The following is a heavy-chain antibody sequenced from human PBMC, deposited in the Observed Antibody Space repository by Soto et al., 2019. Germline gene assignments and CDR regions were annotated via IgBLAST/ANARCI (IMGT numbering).Heavy chain of an antibody. J-gene: IGHJ3*01. CDR1: GFTFNNYA. Sequence: GGSLRLSCAASGFTFNNYAMSGVRQAPGKGLEWVSGISASGSRTFYADSVKGRFTVSRDFSKNTLSLQMDSLRAEDTAVYFCGKDPNGDYVGGFEFWGPGTMVTVSS. CDR3: GKDPNGDYVGGFEF. CDR2: ISASGSRT. V-gene: IGHV3-23*01. D-gene: IGHD4-17*01.